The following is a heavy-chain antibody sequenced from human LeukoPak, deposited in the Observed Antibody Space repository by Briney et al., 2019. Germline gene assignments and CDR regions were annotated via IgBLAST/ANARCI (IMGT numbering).Heavy chain of an antibody. D-gene: IGHD4-17*01. CDR3: ARHLSGDDI. Sequence: GGSLRLSCAASGFIVSSNYMSWVRQAPREGLEWVSIIYSGVSTYYEDPVKVRFTISRGNSKMTLYLEMNSLRAEDTAVYYCARHLSGDDIWGQGTMVTVSS. J-gene: IGHJ3*02. V-gene: IGHV3-53*01. CDR2: IYSGVST. CDR1: GFIVSSNY.